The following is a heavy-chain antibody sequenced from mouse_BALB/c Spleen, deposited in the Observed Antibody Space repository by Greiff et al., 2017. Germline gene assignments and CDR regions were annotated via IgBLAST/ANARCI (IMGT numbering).Heavy chain of an antibody. CDR1: GYTFTDYY. J-gene: IGHJ3*01. V-gene: IGHV1-84*02. Sequence: QVQLKQSGPELVKPGASVKISCKASGYTFTDYYINWVKQKPGQGLEWIGWIYPGSGNTKYNEKFKGKATLAVDTSSSTAYMQLSSLTSEDTAVYFCARGDYRYTWFAYWGQGTLVTVSA. CDR2: IYPGSGNT. CDR3: ARGDYRYTWFAY. D-gene: IGHD2-14*01.